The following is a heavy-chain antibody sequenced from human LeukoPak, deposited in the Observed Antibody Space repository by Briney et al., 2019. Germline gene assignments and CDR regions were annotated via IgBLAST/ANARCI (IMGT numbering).Heavy chain of an antibody. CDR3: ARDSSGWYHWFDP. Sequence: SETLSLTCTVSGGSMSSYYWSWIRQPPGKGLEWIGYIYSTGSTNYNPSLKSRVTISVDTSKNQFSLNLSSVTAADTAVYYCARDSSGWYHWFDPWGQGTLVTVSS. J-gene: IGHJ5*02. CDR1: GGSMSSYY. D-gene: IGHD6-19*01. CDR2: IYSTGST. V-gene: IGHV4-59*01.